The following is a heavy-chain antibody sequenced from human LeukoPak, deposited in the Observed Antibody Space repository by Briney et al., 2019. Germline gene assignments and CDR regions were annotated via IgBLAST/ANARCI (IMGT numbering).Heavy chain of an antibody. CDR2: IKSKTDGGTT. Sequence: PGGSLRLSCAASGSTSSNAWTSWVRQAPAKGREWGVRIKSKTDGGTTDYAAPVKGRFTISRDDSKNTLYLQMNSLKTEDAAVYYCTTAGSSWYVMDYYYYYMDVWGKGTTVTVSS. CDR1: GSTSSNAW. J-gene: IGHJ6*03. CDR3: TTAGSSWYVMDYYYYYMDV. D-gene: IGHD6-13*01. V-gene: IGHV3-15*01.